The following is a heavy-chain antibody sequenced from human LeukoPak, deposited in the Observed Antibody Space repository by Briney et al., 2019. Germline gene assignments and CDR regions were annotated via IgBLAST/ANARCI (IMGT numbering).Heavy chain of an antibody. V-gene: IGHV5-51*01. Sequence: GESLKISCKGSGYSFTSHWIGWVRQMPGKGLEWMGIIYPGDSDTRYSPSFQGQVTISANKSISTAYLQWSSLKASDTAMYYCAGLTSSWYFDYWGQGTLVTVSS. CDR1: GYSFTSHW. D-gene: IGHD6-13*01. CDR3: AGLTSSWYFDY. CDR2: IYPGDSDT. J-gene: IGHJ4*02.